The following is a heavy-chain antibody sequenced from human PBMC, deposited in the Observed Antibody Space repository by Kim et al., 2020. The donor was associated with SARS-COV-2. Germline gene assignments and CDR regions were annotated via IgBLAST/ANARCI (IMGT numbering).Heavy chain of an antibody. CDR1: GFTFNNAW. Sequence: GGSLRLSCVASGFTFNNAWMSWVRQAPGRGLEWVCHIKRKTDGATIDYAAAVKDSFTISRDDSKNTLYLQMNSLKIEDTAAYYCAPFGSVYWGQGTLVSV. J-gene: IGHJ4*02. V-gene: IGHV3-15*01. CDR3: APFGSVY. D-gene: IGHD6-25*01. CDR2: IKRKTDGATI.